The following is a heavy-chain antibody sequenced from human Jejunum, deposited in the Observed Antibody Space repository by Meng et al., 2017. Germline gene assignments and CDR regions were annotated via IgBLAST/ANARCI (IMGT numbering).Heavy chain of an antibody. Sequence: SETLSLTCTVSGGSIGSYYWSWIRHSAGEGLEWIGRIYSSGTTKINPSHTSRVTMSVDTSRKQFTLRLSSVTAADTAVYYCARHLWDRTRSTCYDAFDIWGQGTPVTVSS. J-gene: IGHJ3*02. CDR1: GGSIGSYY. D-gene: IGHD1-26*01. CDR2: IYSSGTT. CDR3: ARHLWDRTRSTCYDAFDI. V-gene: IGHV4-4*07.